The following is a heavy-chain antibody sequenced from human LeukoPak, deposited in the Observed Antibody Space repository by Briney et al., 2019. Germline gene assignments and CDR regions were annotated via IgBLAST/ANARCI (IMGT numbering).Heavy chain of an antibody. V-gene: IGHV4-39*07. D-gene: IGHD2-2*01. CDR1: GGSISSGSYY. CDR3: ARDNLPATVTRSYYFDY. J-gene: IGHJ4*02. Sequence: SETLSLTCTVSGGSISSGSYYWSWIRQPPGKGLEWLGSIYYSGSTYYNPSLKSRVTISVDTSKNQFSLKLSSVTAADTAVYYCARDNLPATVTRSYYFDYWGQGTLVTVSS. CDR2: IYYSGST.